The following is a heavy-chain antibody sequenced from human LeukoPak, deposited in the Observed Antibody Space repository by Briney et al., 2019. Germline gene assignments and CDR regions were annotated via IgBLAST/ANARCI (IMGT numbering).Heavy chain of an antibody. CDR2: ISSSANTI. Sequence: GGSLRLSCAASGFTFSSYEMNWVRQAPGKGLEWVSYISSSANTIYYADSVKGRFTISRDNAKNSLYLQMNSLRAEDTAVYYCARDGGEWELSNWGQGTLVTVSS. CDR1: GFTFSSYE. CDR3: ARDGGEWELSN. V-gene: IGHV3-48*03. J-gene: IGHJ4*02. D-gene: IGHD1-26*01.